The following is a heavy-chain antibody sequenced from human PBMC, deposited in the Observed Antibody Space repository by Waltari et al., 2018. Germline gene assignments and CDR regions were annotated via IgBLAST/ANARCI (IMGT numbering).Heavy chain of an antibody. CDR3: AKSVASRLVWFDP. V-gene: IGHV4-59*01. Sequence: QVQLHESGPGLVKPSETLSLTCTVSGASISTYYWSWIRQPPGKGLEWIGYIYYVGRTKYNPSLESRVTISVDTSKNQFSLKLSSVNAADTAVYYWAKSVASRLVWFDPWGQGTLVTVSS. CDR2: IYYVGRT. J-gene: IGHJ5*02. D-gene: IGHD6-6*01. CDR1: GASISTYY.